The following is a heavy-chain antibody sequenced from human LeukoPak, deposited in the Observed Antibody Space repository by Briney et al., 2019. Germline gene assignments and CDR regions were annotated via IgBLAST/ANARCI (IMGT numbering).Heavy chain of an antibody. CDR2: INPSGGST. V-gene: IGHV1-46*01. J-gene: IGHJ5*02. D-gene: IGHD3-3*01. CDR1: GGTFTSYY. Sequence: ASVKVSCTASGGTFTSYYMHWVRQAPGQGLEWMGIINPSGGSTSYAQKFQGRVTMTRDTSTSTVYMELSSLRSEDTAVYYCARDHDFWSGYYTPSNWFDPWGQGTLVTVSS. CDR3: ARDHDFWSGYYTPSNWFDP.